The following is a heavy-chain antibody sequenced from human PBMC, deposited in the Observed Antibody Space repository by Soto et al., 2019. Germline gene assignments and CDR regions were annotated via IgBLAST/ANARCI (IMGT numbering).Heavy chain of an antibody. V-gene: IGHV4-59*01. CDR3: AREDFGSFSSTTCFNWFDP. J-gene: IGHJ5*02. D-gene: IGHD2-2*01. CDR1: GASITSYY. Sequence: QVLLQESGPGLVKPSETLSLTCSVSGASITSYYWSWIRQPPGKGLEWIGYIYHSGSPSYNPSLRGRVTISVDTSKNQLSKRLVSVTAADTALYFCAREDFGSFSSTTCFNWFDPWGQGTLVTVS. CDR2: IYHSGSP.